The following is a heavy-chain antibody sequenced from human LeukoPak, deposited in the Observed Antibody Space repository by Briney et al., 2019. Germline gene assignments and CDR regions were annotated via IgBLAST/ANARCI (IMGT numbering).Heavy chain of an antibody. Sequence: TAGGSLRLSCAASGFTFSNAWMSWVRQAPGKGLEWVGRIKSKTDGGTTDYAAPVKGRFTISRDDSKNTLYLQMDSLKTEDTAVYYCTTGAIFGESYYYYYGMDVWGQGTTVTVSS. J-gene: IGHJ6*02. D-gene: IGHD3-3*01. CDR2: IKSKTDGGTT. V-gene: IGHV3-15*01. CDR3: TTGAIFGESYYYYYGMDV. CDR1: GFTFSNAW.